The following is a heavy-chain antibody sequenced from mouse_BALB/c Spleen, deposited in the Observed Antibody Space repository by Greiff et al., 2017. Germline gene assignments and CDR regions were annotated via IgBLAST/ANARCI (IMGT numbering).Heavy chain of an antibody. CDR3: NAGYYDLGFAY. CDR2: IDPENGDT. J-gene: IGHJ3*01. D-gene: IGHD2-4*01. V-gene: IGHV14-4*02. CDR1: GFNIKDYY. Sequence: EVQRVESGAELVRSGASVKLSCTASGFNIKDYYMHWVKQRPEQGLEWIGWIDPENGDTEYAPKFQGKATMTADTSSNTAYLQLSSLTSEDTAVYYCNAGYYDLGFAYWGQGTLVTVSA.